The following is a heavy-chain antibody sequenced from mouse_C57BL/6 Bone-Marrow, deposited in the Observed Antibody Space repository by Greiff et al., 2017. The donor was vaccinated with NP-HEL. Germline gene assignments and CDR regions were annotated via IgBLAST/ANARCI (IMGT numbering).Heavy chain of an antibody. V-gene: IGHV5-17*01. CDR1: GFTFSDYG. J-gene: IGHJ1*03. CDR2: ISSGSSTI. Sequence: DVMLVESGGGLVKPGGSLKLSCAASGFTFSDYGMHWVRQAPEKGLEWVAYISSGSSTIYYADTVKGRFTISRDNAKNTLFLQMTSLRSEDTAMYYCARHYDYPHWYFDVWGTGTTVTVSS. D-gene: IGHD2-4*01. CDR3: ARHYDYPHWYFDV.